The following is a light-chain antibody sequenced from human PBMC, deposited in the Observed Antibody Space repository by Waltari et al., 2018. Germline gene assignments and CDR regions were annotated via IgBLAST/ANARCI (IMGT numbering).Light chain of an antibody. V-gene: IGLV2-14*04. CDR2: DVK. J-gene: IGLJ1*01. Sequence: YQQHTVKAPKIMIYDVKKLPSGVSNSFSGSKSGNTASLTISGLQAEDEADYYCCSYSSSSTLYGFGTGTKVTVL. CDR3: CSYSSSSTLYG.